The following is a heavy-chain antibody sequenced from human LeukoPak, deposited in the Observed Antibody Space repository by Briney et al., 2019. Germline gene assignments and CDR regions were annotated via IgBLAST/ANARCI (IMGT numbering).Heavy chain of an antibody. CDR2: ISYDGSNK. CDR1: GFTFSSYG. J-gene: IGHJ4*02. V-gene: IGHV3-30*18. D-gene: IGHD3-22*01. CDR3: AKDLPYYYESSGSRRGEIDY. Sequence: PGRSLRLSCAASGFTFSSYGMHWVRQAPGKGLEWVAVISYDGSNKYYADSVKGRFTISRDNSKNTLYLQMNSLRAEDTAVYYCAKDLPYYYESSGSRRGEIDYWGQGTLVTVSS.